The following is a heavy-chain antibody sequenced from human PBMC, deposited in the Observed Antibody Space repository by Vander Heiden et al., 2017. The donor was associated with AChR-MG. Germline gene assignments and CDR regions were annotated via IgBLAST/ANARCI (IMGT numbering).Heavy chain of an antibody. J-gene: IGHJ4*02. Sequence: EVQLVESGGGLVQPGRSLRLSCTASGFTFGDYAMSWVRQAPGKGLEWVGFIRSKAYGGTTEYAASVKGRFTISRDDSKSIAYLQMNSLKTEDTAVYYCTRDSVSGWYSWGQGTLVTVSS. D-gene: IGHD6-19*01. CDR3: TRDSVSGWYS. CDR1: GFTFGDYA. V-gene: IGHV3-49*04. CDR2: IRSKAYGGTT.